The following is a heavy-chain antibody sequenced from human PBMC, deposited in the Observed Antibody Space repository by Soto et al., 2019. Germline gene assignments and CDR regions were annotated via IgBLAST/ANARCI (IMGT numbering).Heavy chain of an antibody. CDR1: GFTFSSYS. CDR2: ISSSSSYI. CDR3: AIGFPSYSNWFDP. J-gene: IGHJ5*02. D-gene: IGHD1-26*01. V-gene: IGHV3-21*01. Sequence: GGSLRLCCAASGFTFSSYSVNWVRLALGKGLEWVSSISSSSSYIYYADSVKGRFTISRDNAKNSLYLQMNSLRAEDTAVYYCAIGFPSYSNWFDPWGQGTLVTVSS.